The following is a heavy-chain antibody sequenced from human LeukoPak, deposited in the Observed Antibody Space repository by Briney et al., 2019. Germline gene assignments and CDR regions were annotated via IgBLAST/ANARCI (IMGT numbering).Heavy chain of an antibody. Sequence: SGGSLRLSCAASGFTFSTYWMHWVRQAPGKGLVWVSRISSDGSNTNYADSVKGRFTISRDNANNTLYLQMNSLRAEDTAVYYCVLVSLTPGWGQGTPVTVSS. CDR2: ISSDGSNT. J-gene: IGHJ4*02. CDR1: GFTFSTYW. CDR3: VLVSLTPG. D-gene: IGHD3-3*02. V-gene: IGHV3-74*01.